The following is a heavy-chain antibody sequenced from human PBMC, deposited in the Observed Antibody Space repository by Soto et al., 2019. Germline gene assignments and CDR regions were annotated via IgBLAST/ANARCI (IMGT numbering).Heavy chain of an antibody. D-gene: IGHD6-13*01. CDR1: GGSFSGYY. Sequence: SETLSLTCAVYGGSFSGYYWSWIRQPPGKGLEWIGEINHSGSTNYNPSLKSRVTISVDTSKNQFSLKLSPVTAADTAVYYCARGAGDSSRAWFDPWGQGTLVTVS. CDR2: INHSGST. CDR3: ARGAGDSSRAWFDP. J-gene: IGHJ5*02. V-gene: IGHV4-34*01.